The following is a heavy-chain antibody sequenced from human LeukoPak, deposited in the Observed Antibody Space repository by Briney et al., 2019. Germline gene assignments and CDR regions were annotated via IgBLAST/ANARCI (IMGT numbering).Heavy chain of an antibody. Sequence: GGSLRLSCAASGFTFSSYSMNWVRQAPGKGLEWVSSISSSSSYIYYADSVEGRFTISRGNAKNSLYLQMNSLRAEDTAVYYCAIANYDILTGYGDAFDIWGQGTMVTVSS. CDR3: AIANYDILTGYGDAFDI. CDR2: ISSSSSYI. CDR1: GFTFSSYS. J-gene: IGHJ3*02. D-gene: IGHD3-9*01. V-gene: IGHV3-21*06.